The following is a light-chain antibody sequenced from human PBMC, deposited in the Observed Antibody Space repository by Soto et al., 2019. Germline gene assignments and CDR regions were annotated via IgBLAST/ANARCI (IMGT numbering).Light chain of an antibody. J-gene: IGKJ2*01. CDR3: HQRTDWAYA. CDR2: GAS. V-gene: IGKV3-11*01. Sequence: EIVLTQSPATLSLSPGERATLSCRASQSVSYHLAWYQQKPGQAPRRLIHGASNRAPGIPARFSGSRSGTDFSLTISSLELEGLTVYYCHQRTDWAYAFGQGTKLEIK. CDR1: QSVSYH.